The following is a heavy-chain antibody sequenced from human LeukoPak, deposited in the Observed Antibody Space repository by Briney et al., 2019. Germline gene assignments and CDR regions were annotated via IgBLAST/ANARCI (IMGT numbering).Heavy chain of an antibody. Sequence: PGGSLRLSCAASGFTFSSYSMNWVRQAPGKGLEWVSSISSSSSYIYYADSMKGRFTISRDNAKNSLYLQMNSLRAEDTAVYYCARVGGSKYYDFWSGRSQYYYYYYMDVWGKGTTVTVSS. D-gene: IGHD3-3*01. V-gene: IGHV3-21*01. CDR3: ARVGGSKYYDFWSGRSQYYYYYYMDV. CDR1: GFTFSSYS. J-gene: IGHJ6*03. CDR2: ISSSSSYI.